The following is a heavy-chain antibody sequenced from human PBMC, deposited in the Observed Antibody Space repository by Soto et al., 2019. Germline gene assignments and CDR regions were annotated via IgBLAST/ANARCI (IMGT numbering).Heavy chain of an antibody. V-gene: IGHV3-30*18. CDR1: GFTFNTYG. J-gene: IGHJ4*02. CDR2: ISYDGSNK. CDR3: AKDQSGSYPDY. D-gene: IGHD1-26*01. Sequence: GSLRLSCAASGFTFNTYGMHWVRQAPGKGLEWVAVISYDGSNKYYADSVKGRFTVSRDNSKNTLFLQMNSLGAEDTAVYYCAKDQSGSYPDYWGQGTLVTVSS.